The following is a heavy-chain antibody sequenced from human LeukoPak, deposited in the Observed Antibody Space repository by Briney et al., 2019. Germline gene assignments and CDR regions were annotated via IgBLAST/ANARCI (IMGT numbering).Heavy chain of an antibody. J-gene: IGHJ6*03. CDR2: ISYDGGNK. CDR3: AKDQGGSSNLYMDV. Sequence: GTSLRLSCAASGFIFRRHGMHWVRQAPGKGLEGVAFISYDGGNKYYGEAVKGRYTISRDNSKNTVVLQMNSLRPEDTAVYHCAKDQGGSSNLYMDVWGQGTTVIVSS. V-gene: IGHV3-30*18. CDR1: GFIFRRHG. D-gene: IGHD3-16*01.